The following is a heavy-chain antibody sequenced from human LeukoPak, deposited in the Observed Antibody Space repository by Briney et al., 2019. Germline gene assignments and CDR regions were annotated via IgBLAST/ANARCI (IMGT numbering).Heavy chain of an antibody. CDR2: IYAGGST. J-gene: IGHJ4*02. Sequence: GGSARLSCTASGVIDSSNYMSWARQAPGKGLEWVSLIYAGGSTFYADSVMGRSTISRDKSNNTLYLLMNSLRAEDTAVYYCATGGRSGVAFESWGQGTLVTVSS. V-gene: IGHV3-53*01. D-gene: IGHD2-15*01. CDR3: ATGGRSGVAFES. CDR1: GVIDSSNY.